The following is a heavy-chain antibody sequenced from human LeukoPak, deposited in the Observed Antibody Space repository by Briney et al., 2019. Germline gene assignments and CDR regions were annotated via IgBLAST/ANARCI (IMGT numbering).Heavy chain of an antibody. CDR1: GFTFGDYA. CDR2: ISGSGGST. V-gene: IGHV3-23*01. Sequence: GGSLRLSCTASGFTFGDYAMSWVRQAPGKGLEWVSAISGSGGSTYYADSVKGRFTISRDNSKNTLYLQMNSLRAEDTAVYYCVKVLGMVAADPVDYWGQGTLVTVSS. CDR3: VKVLGMVAADPVDY. D-gene: IGHD6-13*01. J-gene: IGHJ4*02.